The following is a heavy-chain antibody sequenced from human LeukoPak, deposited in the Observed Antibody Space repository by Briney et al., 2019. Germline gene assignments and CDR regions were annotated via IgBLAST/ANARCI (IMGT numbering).Heavy chain of an antibody. D-gene: IGHD3-22*01. CDR1: GFTFSSYS. Sequence: GGSLRLSCAASGFTFSSYSMNWVRQAPGKGLEWISYITSSSSNIYYADSVKGRFTISRDNAKNSVYLQMDSLRAEDTAVYYCARPAFYYDSDSYYSAEYFQHWGQGTLVTVSP. V-gene: IGHV3-48*01. CDR3: ARPAFYYDSDSYYSAEYFQH. J-gene: IGHJ1*01. CDR2: ITSSSSNI.